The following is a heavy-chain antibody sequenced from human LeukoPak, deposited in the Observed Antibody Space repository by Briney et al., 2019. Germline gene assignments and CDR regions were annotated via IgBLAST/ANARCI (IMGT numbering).Heavy chain of an antibody. CDR3: AREAGYIDY. J-gene: IGHJ4*02. V-gene: IGHV3-48*01. D-gene: IGHD6-13*01. CDR2: ISDNSDTK. Sequence: GGSLRLSCAASGFTFSSYSMNWVRQAPGKGLEWVSYISDNSDTKYYADSVKGRSTISRDNAKNSLYLQMNSLRAEDTGVYYCAREAGYIDYWGQGTLVSVSS. CDR1: GFTFSSYS.